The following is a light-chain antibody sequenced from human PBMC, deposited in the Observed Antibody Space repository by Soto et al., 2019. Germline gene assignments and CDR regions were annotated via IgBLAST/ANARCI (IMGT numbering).Light chain of an antibody. V-gene: IGKV1-8*01. CDR3: QQSYSLLG. CDR2: DAS. J-gene: IGKJ3*01. CDR1: EDIGTY. Sequence: AIRMTQSPSSFSASTGDRVSITCRATEDIGTYLAWYQQIPGTAPQLLIYDASTLHTGVPSRFSGSGSGTDFTLTISSLRPEEFATYYCQQSYSLLGFGPGTKVDIK.